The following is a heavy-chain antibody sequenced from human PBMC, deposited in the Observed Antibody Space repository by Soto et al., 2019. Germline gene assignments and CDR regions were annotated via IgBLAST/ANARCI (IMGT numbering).Heavy chain of an antibody. D-gene: IGHD3-22*01. CDR2: IIPLFGTA. J-gene: IGHJ4*02. CDR3: ARGFHLYSGGYYYFY. V-gene: IGHV1-69*01. CDR1: GGTFSRYA. Sequence: QVQLVQSGAEVKKPGSSVRVSCKASGGTFSRYAISWVRQAPGQGLEWMGGIIPLFGTANYAQRFQGRVRITADESTTTAYMELRGLRSEDTALYYCARGFHLYSGGYYYFYWGQGTLVTVSS.